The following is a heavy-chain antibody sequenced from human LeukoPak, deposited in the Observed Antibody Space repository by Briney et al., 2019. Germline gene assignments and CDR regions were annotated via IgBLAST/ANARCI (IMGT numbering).Heavy chain of an antibody. J-gene: IGHJ5*02. CDR1: DGSFTGYF. CDR3: ARRYSTRWFRWFDP. D-gene: IGHD2-2*01. Sequence: SETLSLTCTVYDGSFTGYFWTWIRQPPGKGLEWIGEINHSGRTNYNPSLQSRVTISVDTPKNQFFLKVSSVSAADTAVYYCARRYSTRWFRWFDPWGQGTLVTVSS. CDR2: INHSGRT. V-gene: IGHV4-34*01.